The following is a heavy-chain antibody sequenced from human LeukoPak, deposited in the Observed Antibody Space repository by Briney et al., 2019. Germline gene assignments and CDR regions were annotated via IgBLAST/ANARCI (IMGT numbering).Heavy chain of an antibody. CDR1: GGTFSSYA. CDR2: IIPIFGTA. CDR3: ARFNSGSY. Sequence: SVKVSCKASGGTFSSYAISWVRQAPGQGLEWMGGIIPIFGTANYAQKFQGRVTMTRNTSISTAYMELSSLRSEDTAVYYCARFNSGSYWGQGTLVTVSS. J-gene: IGHJ4*02. D-gene: IGHD1-26*01. V-gene: IGHV1-69*05.